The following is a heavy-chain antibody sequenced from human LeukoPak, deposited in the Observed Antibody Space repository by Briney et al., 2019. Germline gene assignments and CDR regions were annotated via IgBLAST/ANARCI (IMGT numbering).Heavy chain of an antibody. V-gene: IGHV3-30*03. J-gene: IGHJ4*02. Sequence: PGRSLRLSCAASGFTFSSYGMHWVRQAPGKGLEWVAVISYDGSNKYYADSVKGRFTISRDNSKNTLYLQMNSLRAEDTAVYYCVRNWRTLDYWGQGTLVTVSS. CDR1: GFTFSSYG. CDR3: VRNWRTLDY. CDR2: ISYDGSNK. D-gene: IGHD1-1*01.